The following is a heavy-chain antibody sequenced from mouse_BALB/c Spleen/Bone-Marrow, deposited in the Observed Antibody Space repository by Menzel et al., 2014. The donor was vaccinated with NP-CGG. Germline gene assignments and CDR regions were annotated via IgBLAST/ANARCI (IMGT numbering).Heavy chain of an antibody. CDR3: ARPLYYYGSSPFYAMDY. Sequence: EVKLVESGGGLVKPGGSLKLSCAASGFAFSSYDMSWVRQTPEKWLEWVAYISSGGGSTYYPDTVKGRFTISRDNAKNTLDLQMSSLKSEDTAMYYCARPLYYYGSSPFYAMDYWGQGTSVTVSS. CDR1: GFAFSSYD. D-gene: IGHD1-1*01. J-gene: IGHJ4*01. CDR2: ISSGGGST. V-gene: IGHV5-12-1*01.